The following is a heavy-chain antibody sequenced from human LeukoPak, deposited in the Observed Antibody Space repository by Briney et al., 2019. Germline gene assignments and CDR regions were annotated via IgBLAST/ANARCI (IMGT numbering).Heavy chain of an antibody. J-gene: IGHJ4*02. V-gene: IGHV3-23*01. Sequence: GGSLRLSCAASGFTFSSYAMSWVRQAPGKGLEWVSAISNGGTTYYADSVKGRFTISRDNSKNTVNLQANSLRAEDTAVYYCAKRKSSPYDILTAIDYWGQGTLVTVSS. CDR3: AKRKSSPYDILTAIDY. D-gene: IGHD3-9*01. CDR1: GFTFSSYA. CDR2: ISNGGTT.